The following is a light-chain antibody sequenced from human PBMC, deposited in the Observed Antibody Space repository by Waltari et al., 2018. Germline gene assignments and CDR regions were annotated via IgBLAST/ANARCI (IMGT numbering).Light chain of an antibody. CDR3: ATWDDSLGGLWV. CDR1: SFNIGSNS. CDR2: GNN. J-gene: IGLJ3*02. V-gene: IGLV1-47*01. Sequence: QSVLTQPPSASGAPGQRVTISCSGSSFNIGSNSVHWYQQLPGKAPKLLMYGNNPRPSGVPDRFSGSKSGTSASLAISGLRSEDEAIYYCATWDDSLGGLWVFGGGTKVTVL.